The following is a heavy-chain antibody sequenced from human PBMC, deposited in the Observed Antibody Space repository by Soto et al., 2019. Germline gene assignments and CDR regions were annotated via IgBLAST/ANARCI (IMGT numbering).Heavy chain of an antibody. J-gene: IGHJ4*02. Sequence: SETLSLTCNVSTGSIFSRSYYWAWIRQPPGKGLEWIGTINHSGSPYHNPSLKSRVTISVDSSKNQFSLTLTSVTVADTAVYYCARRYAPRYSSGNNHFDLWGQGTLVTVS. CDR2: INHSGSP. V-gene: IGHV4-39*01. CDR3: ARRYAPRYSSGNNHFDL. CDR1: TGSIFSRSYY. D-gene: IGHD6-19*01.